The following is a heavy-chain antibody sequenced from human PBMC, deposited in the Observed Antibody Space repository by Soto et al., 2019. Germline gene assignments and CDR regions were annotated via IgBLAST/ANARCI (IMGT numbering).Heavy chain of an antibody. V-gene: IGHV1-2*04. CDR3: AREGGRIRWLQTRWEAFDI. Sequence: QVQLVQSGAEVKKPGASVKVSCKASGYTFTGYYMHWVRQAPGQGLEWMGWNNPNSGGTNYAQKFQGWVTMTRDTSISTAYMELSRLRSDDTAVYYCAREGGRIRWLQTRWEAFDIWGQGTMVTVSS. D-gene: IGHD5-12*01. CDR1: GYTFTGYY. J-gene: IGHJ3*02. CDR2: NNPNSGGT.